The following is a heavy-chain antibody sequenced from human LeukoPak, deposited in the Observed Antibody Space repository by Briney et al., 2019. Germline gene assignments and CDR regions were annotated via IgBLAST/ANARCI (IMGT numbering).Heavy chain of an antibody. CDR1: GYTFTGYY. D-gene: IGHD5-12*01. CDR3: ARSRVTTIPNLDY. CDR2: INPNSGAT. J-gene: IGHJ4*02. V-gene: IGHV1-2*02. Sequence: ASVKVSCKASGYTFTGYYIHWVRQAPGQGLEWMGWINPNSGATNYPQKFQGRVAMTRDTSVTTAYMELSRLTVDDTAVYFCARSRVTTIPNLDYWGQGILVTVSS.